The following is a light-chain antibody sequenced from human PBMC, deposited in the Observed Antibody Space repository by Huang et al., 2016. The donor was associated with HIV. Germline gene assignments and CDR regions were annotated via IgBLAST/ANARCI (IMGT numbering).Light chain of an antibody. J-gene: IGKJ4*01. CDR3: QQYFITPLT. CDR1: QSLLYHSNNKNY. CDR2: WAS. Sequence: DIVMAQSPDSLAVSLGERATINCKSSQSLLYHSNNKNYLAWYQQKPGQPPKLLMYWASTRESGVPDRFSGGGSGTDFTLTISTLQAEDVAVYYCQQYFITPLTFGGGTKVEIK. V-gene: IGKV4-1*01.